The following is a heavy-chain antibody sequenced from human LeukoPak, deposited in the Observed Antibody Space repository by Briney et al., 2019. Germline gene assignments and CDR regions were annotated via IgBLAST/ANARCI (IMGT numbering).Heavy chain of an antibody. V-gene: IGHV3-30*03. CDR3: XXXXAQQVVSDY. J-gene: IGHJ4*02. Sequence: GGSLRLSCAASGFTFSSYVMHWVRQAPGKGLEWVAVISYDGKNKYYADAVKGRFTISRDNSKNTLYLQMNSLRPEDTAVYYXXXXXAQQVVSDYWGQGTLVTVSS. CDR1: GFTFSSYV. D-gene: IGHD6-13*01. CDR2: ISYDGKNK.